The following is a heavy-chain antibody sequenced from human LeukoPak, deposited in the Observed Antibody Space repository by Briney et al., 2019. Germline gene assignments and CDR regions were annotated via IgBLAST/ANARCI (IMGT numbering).Heavy chain of an antibody. CDR3: ARHVSLYYYDSSGYYSFDY. CDR2: IYYSGST. J-gene: IGHJ4*02. CDR1: GGSISSYY. D-gene: IGHD3-22*01. V-gene: IGHV4-59*05. Sequence: SETLSLTCTVSGGSISSYYWSWIRQPAGKGLEWIGSIYYSGSTYYNPSLKSRVTISVDTSKNQFSLKLSSVTAADTAAYYCARHVSLYYYDSSGYYSFDYWGQGTLVTVSS.